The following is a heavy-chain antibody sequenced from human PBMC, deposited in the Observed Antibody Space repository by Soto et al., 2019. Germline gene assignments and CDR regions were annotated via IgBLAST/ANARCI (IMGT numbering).Heavy chain of an antibody. D-gene: IGHD2-2*01. CDR2: INGGNGNT. CDR3: ARVPIAGDCICTSCPNPIWFDP. Sequence: ASVKVSCKASGNTVPNYAIHWVRQAPGQRLEWMGWINGGNGNTYYSEHFQGRVTFTRDTSAGTAYMQLSSLRSDDTAVYYCARVPIAGDCICTSCPNPIWFDPWGQGTLVTVS. CDR1: GNTVPNYA. V-gene: IGHV1-3*01. J-gene: IGHJ5*02.